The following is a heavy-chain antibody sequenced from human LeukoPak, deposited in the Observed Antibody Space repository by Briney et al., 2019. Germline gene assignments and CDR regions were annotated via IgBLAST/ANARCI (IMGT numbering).Heavy chain of an antibody. Sequence: SETLSLTCTVSGGSISSGDYYWSWIRQHPGKGLEWIGYIYYSGSTYYNPSLKSRVTISVDTSKNQFSLKLSSVTAADTAVYYCAREKQQLSTYFDYWGQGTLVTVSS. D-gene: IGHD6-13*01. J-gene: IGHJ4*02. V-gene: IGHV4-31*03. CDR1: GGSISSGDYY. CDR2: IYYSGST. CDR3: AREKQQLSTYFDY.